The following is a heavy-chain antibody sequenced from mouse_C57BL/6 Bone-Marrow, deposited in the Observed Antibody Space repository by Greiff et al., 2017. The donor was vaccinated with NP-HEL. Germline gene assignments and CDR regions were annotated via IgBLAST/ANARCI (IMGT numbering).Heavy chain of an antibody. Sequence: EVHLVESGGGLVKPGGSLKLSCAASGFTFSDYGMHWVRQAPEKGLEWVAYISSGSSTIYYADTVQGRFTISRDNAKNTQFLQMTSLRSEDTAMYYCASVYYGSSYYYAMEYWGQGTSVTVSS. CDR2: ISSGSSTI. V-gene: IGHV5-17*01. J-gene: IGHJ4*01. CDR3: ASVYYGSSYYYAMEY. D-gene: IGHD1-1*01. CDR1: GFTFSDYG.